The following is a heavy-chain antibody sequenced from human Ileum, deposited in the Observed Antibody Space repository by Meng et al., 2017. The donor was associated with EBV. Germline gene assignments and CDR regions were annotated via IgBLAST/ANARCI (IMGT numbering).Heavy chain of an antibody. Sequence: QVQLVQSGSELKNPGXSVKVPCKASGYTFTNYGITWVRQAPGQGLEWMGWINAYNGDTNYAQTLQGRVTMTTDTSTSTAYMELRSLRSDDTAVYYCARVEVGITSGDYWGQGTLVTVSS. D-gene: IGHD1-26*01. J-gene: IGHJ4*02. CDR2: INAYNGDT. V-gene: IGHV1-18*01. CDR1: GYTFTNYG. CDR3: ARVEVGITSGDY.